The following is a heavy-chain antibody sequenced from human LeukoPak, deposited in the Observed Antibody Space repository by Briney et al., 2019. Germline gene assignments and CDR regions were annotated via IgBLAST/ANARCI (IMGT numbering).Heavy chain of an antibody. J-gene: IGHJ5*02. D-gene: IGHD3-10*01. Sequence: SETLSLTCAVYGGSFSGYYWSWIRQPPGKGLEWIGEINHSGSTNYNPSLKSRVTISVDTSKNQFSLKLSSVTAADTAVYYCARGLYGSGSPTYGWFDPWGQGTLVTVSS. CDR1: GGSFSGYY. V-gene: IGHV4-34*01. CDR3: ARGLYGSGSPTYGWFDP. CDR2: INHSGST.